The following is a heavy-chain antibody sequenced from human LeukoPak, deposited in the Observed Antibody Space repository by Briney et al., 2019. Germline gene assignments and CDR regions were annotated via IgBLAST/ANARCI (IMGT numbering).Heavy chain of an antibody. CDR2: ISSNGGST. CDR3: ARETPIAAHDY. CDR1: GFTFSSYA. V-gene: IGHV3-64*01. D-gene: IGHD6-13*01. J-gene: IGHJ4*02. Sequence: PGGSLRLSCAASGFTFSSYAMHWVRQAPGKGLEHVSAISSNGGSTYYANSVKGRFTISRDNSKNTLYLQMGSLRAEDMAVYYCARETPIAAHDYWGQGTLVTVSS.